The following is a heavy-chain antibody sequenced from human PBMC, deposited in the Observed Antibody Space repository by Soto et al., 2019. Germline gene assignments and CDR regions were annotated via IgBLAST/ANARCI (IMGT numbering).Heavy chain of an antibody. CDR3: ARDVGFHYDGSPSGQFDF. V-gene: IGHV4-4*02. CDR2: IDHSGSS. D-gene: IGHD3-22*01. CDR1: GNSISTTNW. Sequence: QVELQESGPGLVKPSGTLSLTCAVFGNSISTTNWWSWVRQSPGKELEWIGEIDHSGSSNYNPSLNSRLTIPLDKSKNQFYLKVTSVTAADTAGYYCARDVGFHYDGSPSGQFDFWGQGTLVIVSS. J-gene: IGHJ4*02.